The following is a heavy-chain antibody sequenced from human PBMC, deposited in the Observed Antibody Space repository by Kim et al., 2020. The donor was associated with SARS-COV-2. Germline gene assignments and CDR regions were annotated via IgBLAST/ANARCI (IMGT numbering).Heavy chain of an antibody. CDR2: IDYTGST. CDR1: GGSLSTYY. Sequence: SETLSLTCTVSGGSLSTYYWSWIRQPPGKRLEWIGYIDYTGSTNYIPSLKSRVTISRDTDKNQFSLKLSSVTAADTAVYYCARGLGDGSGTSCDLFDYWGQGTLVTVSS. J-gene: IGHJ4*02. V-gene: IGHV4-59*13. CDR3: ARGLGDGSGTSCDLFDY. D-gene: IGHD2-2*01.